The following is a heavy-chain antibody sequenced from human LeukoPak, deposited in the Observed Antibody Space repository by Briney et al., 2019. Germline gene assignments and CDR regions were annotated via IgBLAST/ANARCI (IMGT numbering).Heavy chain of an antibody. J-gene: IGHJ4*02. CDR2: IYYSGST. CDR1: GGSISSYY. Sequence: SETLSLTCTVSGGSISSYYWSWIRQPPGKGLEWIGYIYYSGSTNYNPSLKSRVTISVDTSKNQFSLKLSSVAAADTAVYYCARHWGTYFDYWGQGTLVTVSS. CDR3: ARHWGTYFDY. V-gene: IGHV4-59*12. D-gene: IGHD7-27*01.